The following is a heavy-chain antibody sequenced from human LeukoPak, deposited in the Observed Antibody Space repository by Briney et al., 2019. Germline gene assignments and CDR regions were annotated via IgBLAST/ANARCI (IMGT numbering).Heavy chain of an antibody. J-gene: IGHJ4*02. V-gene: IGHV3-74*01. CDR2: TSKDGSDT. D-gene: IGHD6-25*01. CDR1: GFSFSDYW. Sequence: GGSLRLSCAAPGFSFSDYWMHWVRQAPGKGPEWLSRTSKDGSDTFYADAAKGRFTASRDNAKNTVYLQVTNVSPEDTAVYYCARGGYSGSYYRFSWGQGTLVTVAS. CDR3: ARGGYSGSYYRFS.